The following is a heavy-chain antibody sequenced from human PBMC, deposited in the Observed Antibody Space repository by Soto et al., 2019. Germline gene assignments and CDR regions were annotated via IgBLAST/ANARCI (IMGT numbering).Heavy chain of an antibody. J-gene: IGHJ4*02. D-gene: IGHD3-10*01. CDR2: MNPNSGNT. V-gene: IGHV1-8*01. CDR3: ARKCGIPPLGSGVACYAY. Sequence: ASVKVSCKASRYTFTSYDINWVRQATGQGLEWMGWMNPNSGNTGYAQKFQGRVTMTRNTSISTAYMELSSLRPEATAVDYCARKCGIPPLGSGVACYAYWGREPWSPSPQ. CDR1: RYTFTSYD.